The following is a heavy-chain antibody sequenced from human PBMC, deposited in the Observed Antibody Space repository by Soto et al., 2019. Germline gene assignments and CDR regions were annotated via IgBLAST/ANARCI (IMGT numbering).Heavy chain of an antibody. V-gene: IGHV4-39*01. J-gene: IGHJ4*02. CDR1: GDSISSSNYH. Sequence: SETLYLTCTVSGDSISSSNYHWGWIRQPPGKGLEWIGSVYYSGSTHYNPSLKSRVTISIDASKDQFSLNLNSVTATDTAVYYCARHRGPTGPNYWGQGTLVTVSS. CDR3: ARHRGPTGPNY. CDR2: VYYSGST. D-gene: IGHD3-10*01.